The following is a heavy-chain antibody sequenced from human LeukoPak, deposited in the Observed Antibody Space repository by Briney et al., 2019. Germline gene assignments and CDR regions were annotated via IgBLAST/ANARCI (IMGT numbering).Heavy chain of an antibody. V-gene: IGHV3-21*01. D-gene: IGHD1-26*01. CDR1: GFTFNTYN. CDR2: ITSSSSYI. Sequence: GGSLRLSCVASGFTFNTYNMNWVRQAPGKGLEWVSSITSSSSYIYYADSVKGRFTISRDNAKSSLYLQMNSLRDEDTAVYYCARDPYSGNYGDYYYYYMDVWGKGTTVTISS. J-gene: IGHJ6*03. CDR3: ARDPYSGNYGDYYYYYMDV.